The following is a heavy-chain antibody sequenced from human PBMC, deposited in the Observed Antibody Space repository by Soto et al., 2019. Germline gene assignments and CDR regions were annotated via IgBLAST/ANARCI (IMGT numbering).Heavy chain of an antibody. V-gene: IGHV3-23*01. CDR3: AKDTSSAPDYRAL. CDR1: GFTFSNFA. CDR2: ITVSTAAT. Sequence: EVQVLESGGGSVQSGGSLRLSCAASGFTFSNFAISWVLHPPGNGLEWVSEITVSTAATYYADSVKGRFIIFRDTSRNTVHLLMNSLRALDTGVYYCAKDTSSAPDYRALWDKVTTATFS. D-gene: IGHD6-19*01. J-gene: IGHJ6*03.